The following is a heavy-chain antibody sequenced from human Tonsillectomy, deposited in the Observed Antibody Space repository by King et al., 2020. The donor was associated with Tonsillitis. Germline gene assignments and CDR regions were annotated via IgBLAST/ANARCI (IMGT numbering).Heavy chain of an antibody. Sequence: VQLVESGGGLVQPGGSLRLSCAASGFNVTSNYMNWVRQAPGKGLEWVSIIYAPGSTFYADSVRGRFTISRDNSKNTLYLQMQSLRVEDTAVYYCARAHGTTFFPRGEIYYRRQGTLVPVSS. V-gene: IGHV3-66*01. CDR2: IYAPGST. CDR1: GFNVTSNY. CDR3: ARAHGTTFFPRGEIYY. D-gene: IGHD3-16*01. J-gene: IGHJ4*02.